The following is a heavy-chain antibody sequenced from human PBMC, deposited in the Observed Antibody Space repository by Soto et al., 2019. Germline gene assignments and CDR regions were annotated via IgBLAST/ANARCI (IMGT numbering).Heavy chain of an antibody. CDR3: VRASGYCSGGTCFPFDY. CDR1: GGSISIGTYS. J-gene: IGHJ4*02. V-gene: IGHV4-30-2*01. D-gene: IGHD2-15*01. Sequence: TLSLTCDVSGGSISIGTYSWNWIRQPPGKGLEWIGYIYHSGSFYYNPSLGSRVTISIDRSKNQFSLNLSSVTAADTAVYYCVRASGYCSGGTCFPFDYWGRGTLVTVSS. CDR2: IYHSGSF.